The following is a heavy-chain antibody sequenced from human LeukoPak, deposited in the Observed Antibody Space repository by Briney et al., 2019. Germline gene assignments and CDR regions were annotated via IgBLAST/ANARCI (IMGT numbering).Heavy chain of an antibody. D-gene: IGHD6-19*01. J-gene: IGHJ4*02. Sequence: GGSLRLSCAASGFIFSSHSMHWVRQAPGKGLEYVSGIRSNGGSTYYAQSVKGRFTISRDNSKNTVELQMGSLRAEDMAVYYCARRGSGWELDYWGQGTLVTVSS. V-gene: IGHV3-64*01. CDR1: GFIFSSHS. CDR3: ARRGSGWELDY. CDR2: IRSNGGST.